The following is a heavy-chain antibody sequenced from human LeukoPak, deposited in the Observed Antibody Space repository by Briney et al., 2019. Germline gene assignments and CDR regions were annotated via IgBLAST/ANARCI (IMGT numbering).Heavy chain of an antibody. J-gene: IGHJ4*02. D-gene: IGHD3-22*01. CDR1: GFTVSSNY. CDR2: IYSGGST. CDR3: ARWDSSGYHKYYFDY. Sequence: PGGSLRLSCAASGFTVSSNYVNWVRQAPGKGLEWVSIIYSGGSTYYADSVRGRFTISGDNSKNTLYLQKNSLTAEDTAVYYCARWDSSGYHKYYFDYWGQGTLVTVSS. V-gene: IGHV3-53*01.